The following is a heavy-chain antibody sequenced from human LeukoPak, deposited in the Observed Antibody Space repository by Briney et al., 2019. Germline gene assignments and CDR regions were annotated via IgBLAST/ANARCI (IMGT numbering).Heavy chain of an antibody. CDR2: SHSSGDT. CDR1: SVSISSHD. D-gene: IGHD6-13*01. J-gene: IGHJ6*03. V-gene: IGHV4-59*11. CDR3: AKGVYSRTSYYHYYMDV. Sequence: SETLSLTCSVSSVSISSHDWSWVRQSPGKGLEWIGYSHSSGDTSYSPSLKSRVTISLDTSKNQFSLRLSSVTAADTAVYFCAKGVYSRTSYYHYYMDVWGKGTTVTVSS.